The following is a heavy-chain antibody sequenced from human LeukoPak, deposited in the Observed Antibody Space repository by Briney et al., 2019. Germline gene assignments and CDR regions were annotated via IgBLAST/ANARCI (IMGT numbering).Heavy chain of an antibody. Sequence: GGSLRLSCSASGFTFNRFYLHWVRQAPGKGLEFVSHISSNGATTYYAGSVKGRFTISRDNSKNTLYLQMSSLRADDTAVYYCVKDRSIAAPNNDFFDSWGQGALVTVSS. CDR3: VKDRSIAAPNNDFFDS. CDR2: ISSNGATT. V-gene: IGHV3-64D*06. CDR1: GFTFNRFY. J-gene: IGHJ4*02. D-gene: IGHD6-6*01.